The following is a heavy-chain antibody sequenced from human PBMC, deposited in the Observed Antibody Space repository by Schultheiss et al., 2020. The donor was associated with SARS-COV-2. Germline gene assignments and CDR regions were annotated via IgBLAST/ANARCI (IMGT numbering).Heavy chain of an antibody. CDR3: ARIRVRCGSASCHHYYYYGMDA. CDR1: GGSFSGYY. V-gene: IGHV4-34*01. D-gene: IGHD2-2*01. J-gene: IGHJ6*02. CDR2: INHSGST. Sequence: SETLSLTCAVYGGSFSGYYWSWIRQPPGKGLEWIGEINHSGSTKDNPSLKSRVIISVDTSKNQFSLKLSSVTAADTAVYYCARIRVRCGSASCHHYYYYGMDAWGQGTTVTVSS.